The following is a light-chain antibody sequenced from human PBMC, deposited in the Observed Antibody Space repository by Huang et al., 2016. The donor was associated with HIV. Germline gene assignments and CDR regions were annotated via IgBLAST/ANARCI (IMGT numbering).Light chain of an antibody. CDR1: QSVLKTSNNKNC. Sequence: DIVVTQSPDSLALSLGGRAAINCTASQSVLKTSNNKNCLSWYQLKPGQPPKLLIYWASTRESGVPDRFSGSGSGTHSTLTIASLQAEDVAVYYCHQCYDTPQTFGQGTKVEVK. V-gene: IGKV4-1*01. J-gene: IGKJ1*01. CDR3: HQCYDTPQT. CDR2: WAS.